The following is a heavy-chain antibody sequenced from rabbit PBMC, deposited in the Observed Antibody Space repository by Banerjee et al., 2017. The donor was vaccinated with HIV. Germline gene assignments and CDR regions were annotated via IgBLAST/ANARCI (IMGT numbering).Heavy chain of an antibody. D-gene: IGHD1-1*01. Sequence: QQLEESGGGLVTLGGSLKLSCKASGIDFSNYGITWVRQAPGKGMEWIPYIYPHYGSTDYPSWVMGRFPSSIDNAQNTVFLQMTSPTAAHTPTYFCASHSGYPQYFNLWGPGTLVTVS. CDR1: GIDFSNYG. CDR2: IYPHYGST. V-gene: IGHV1S7*01. CDR3: ASHSGYPQYFNL. J-gene: IGHJ4*01.